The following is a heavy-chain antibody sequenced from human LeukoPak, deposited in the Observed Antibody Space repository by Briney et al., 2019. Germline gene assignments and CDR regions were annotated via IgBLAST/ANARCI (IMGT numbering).Heavy chain of an antibody. CDR1: GFIFNNYA. Sequence: GGSLRLSCAGSGFIFNNYAMHWVRQPPGKGLEWVSGISWNSGTIDYADSVRGRFTISGDNAKNSLYLQMDSLRVEDTAFYYCAKDNRRHYTSGPNPDSLHWGQGALVTVSS. CDR3: AKDNRRHYTSGPNPDSLH. J-gene: IGHJ4*02. D-gene: IGHD6-19*01. V-gene: IGHV3-9*01. CDR2: ISWNSGTI.